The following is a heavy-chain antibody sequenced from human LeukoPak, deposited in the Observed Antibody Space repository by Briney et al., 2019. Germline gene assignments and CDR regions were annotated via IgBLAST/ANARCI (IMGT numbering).Heavy chain of an antibody. V-gene: IGHV1-69*02. D-gene: IGHD2-2*01. CDR1: GGTFSSYT. CDR2: IIPILGIA. Sequence: GASVKVSCKASGGTFSSYTISWVRQAPGQGLEWMGRIIPILGIANYAQKFQGRVTITADKSTSTAHMELSSLRSEDTAVYYCATGYCSSTSCPHMNWFDPWGQGTLVTVSS. J-gene: IGHJ5*02. CDR3: ATGYCSSTSCPHMNWFDP.